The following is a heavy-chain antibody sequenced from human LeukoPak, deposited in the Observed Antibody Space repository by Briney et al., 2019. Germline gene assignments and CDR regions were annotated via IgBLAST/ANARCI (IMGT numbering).Heavy chain of an antibody. CDR1: GASISSYY. J-gene: IGHJ4*02. V-gene: IGHV4-4*07. CDR3: ARDKPGDSAGSTERFDY. CDR2: MCSTGST. Sequence: SETLSLTCTVSGASISSYYWSWIRQPAGKGLDWIGRMCSTGSTPYNPSLKSRVTMSVDTSKNHFSLRLTSVTAADTAVYYCARDKPGDSAGSTERFDYWGQGILVTVSS. D-gene: IGHD1-7*01.